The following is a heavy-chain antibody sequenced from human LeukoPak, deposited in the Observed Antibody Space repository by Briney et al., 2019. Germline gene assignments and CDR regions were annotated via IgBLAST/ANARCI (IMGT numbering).Heavy chain of an antibody. D-gene: IGHD5-24*01. J-gene: IGHJ4*02. V-gene: IGHV3-7*04. CDR1: GFTFSSYW. Sequence: GGSLRLSCAASGFTFSSYWMSWDRQPPGKGLEWVANIKQDGSKKSYVDSVKGRFTISRDNAKNSLYLQMNSLRAEDTAIYYCTRVGYIDEGIDYWGQGTLVTVSS. CDR2: IKQDGSKK. CDR3: TRVGYIDEGIDY.